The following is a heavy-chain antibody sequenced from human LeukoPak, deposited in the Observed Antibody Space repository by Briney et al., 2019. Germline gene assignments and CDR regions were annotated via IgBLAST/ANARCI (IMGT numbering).Heavy chain of an antibody. J-gene: IGHJ4*02. CDR1: GYTLTELS. CDR2: FDPEDGET. CDR3: ATDSTLLDGYNAFDY. V-gene: IGHV1-24*01. Sequence: ASVKVSCKVSGYTLTELSMHWVRQAPGKGLEWMGGFDPEDGETIYAQKFQGRVTMTEDTSTDTAYMELSSLRSEDTAVYYCATDSTLLDGYNAFDYWGQGTLVTVSS. D-gene: IGHD5-24*01.